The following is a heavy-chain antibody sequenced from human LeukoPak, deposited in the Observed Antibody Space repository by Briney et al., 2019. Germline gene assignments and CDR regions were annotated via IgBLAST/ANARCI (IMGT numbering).Heavy chain of an antibody. Sequence: GGSLRLSCAASGFTFSSYSMNWVRQAPGKGLEWVSYISSGSNTIYYADSVKGRFTISRDSAKNSLYLQLNSLRDEDTAVYYCAKSAYYFDYWGQGTLVTVSS. V-gene: IGHV3-48*02. CDR2: ISSGSNTI. CDR3: AKSAYYFDY. CDR1: GFTFSSYS. J-gene: IGHJ4*02.